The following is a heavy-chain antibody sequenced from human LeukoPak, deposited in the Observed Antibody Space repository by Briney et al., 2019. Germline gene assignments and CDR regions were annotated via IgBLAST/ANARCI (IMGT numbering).Heavy chain of an antibody. CDR2: IYYSGST. D-gene: IGHD4-17*01. Sequence: WVRQMPGKGLEWIGYIYYSGSTYYNPSLKSRVTISVDTSKNQFSLKLGSVTAADTAVYFCARTYGDNEENYFDYWGQGTLVTVSS. V-gene: IGHV4-31*02. J-gene: IGHJ4*02. CDR3: ARTYGDNEENYFDY.